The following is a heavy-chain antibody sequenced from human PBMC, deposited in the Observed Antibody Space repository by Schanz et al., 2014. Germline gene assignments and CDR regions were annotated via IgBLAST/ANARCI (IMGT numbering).Heavy chain of an antibody. J-gene: IGHJ6*02. CDR2: MNPNSGTT. CDR1: GYTLTNFD. CDR3: ARENTAVAGMPRVMDV. V-gene: IGHV1-8*01. Sequence: QVQLVQSGGEVKKPGASVKVSCKASGYTLTNFDINWVRQAPGQGLEWMGWMNPNSGTTGYAQKFQGRVTMTRNTSTSTAYMELSRLTSDDTAVFFCARENTAVAGMPRVMDVWGQGTTVTVTS. D-gene: IGHD6-19*01.